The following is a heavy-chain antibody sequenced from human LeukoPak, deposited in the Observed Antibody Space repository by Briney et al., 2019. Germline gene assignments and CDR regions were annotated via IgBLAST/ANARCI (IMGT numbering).Heavy chain of an antibody. D-gene: IGHD3-9*01. CDR1: GFIFDNYA. J-gene: IGHJ4*01. CDR2: ISWNSGSI. V-gene: IGHV3-9*01. Sequence: GGSLRLSCAGSGFIFDNYAMHWVRQPPGKGLEWVSGISWNSGSIDYADSVKGRFTISRDNSKNMLYLQMNSLRAEDTAVYFCARGEYDILTGYIDHWGHGTLITVSS. CDR3: ARGEYDILTGYIDH.